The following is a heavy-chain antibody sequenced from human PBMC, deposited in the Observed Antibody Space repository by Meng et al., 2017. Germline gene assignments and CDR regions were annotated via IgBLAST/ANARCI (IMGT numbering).Heavy chain of an antibody. CDR2: IHPKSGDT. J-gene: IGHJ4*02. CDR3: TRGGDYGDYLDW. CDR1: GYTFTDHY. D-gene: IGHD4-17*01. Sequence: QVQFVQSGAEVKSPGASVRVYCEAYGYTFTDHYLHWVRQAPGQGPEWMGRIHPKSGDTDYAQKFRGKVTMTRDTSIRTAYMELIRLISDDTAVYYCTRGGDYGDYLDWWGQGTLVTVSS. V-gene: IGHV1-2*06.